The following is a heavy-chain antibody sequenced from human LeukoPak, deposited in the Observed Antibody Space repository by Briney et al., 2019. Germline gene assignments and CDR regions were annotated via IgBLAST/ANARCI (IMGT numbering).Heavy chain of an antibody. D-gene: IGHD6-19*01. J-gene: IGHJ4*02. V-gene: IGHV4-59*01. CDR3: ARPYRSGWSGSFDY. CDR1: GGSISSYY. CDR2: IHYSGST. Sequence: ASETLSLTCTVPGGSISSYYWSWIRQPPGKGLEWIGNIHYSGSTKYYPSLKSRDTLLVDTYRNQLSLRMSSVTAADTAVYYCARPYRSGWSGSFDYWGQGTLVTVSS.